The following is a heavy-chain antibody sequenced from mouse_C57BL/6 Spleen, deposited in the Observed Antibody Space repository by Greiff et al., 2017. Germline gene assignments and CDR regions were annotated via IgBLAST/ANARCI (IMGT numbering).Heavy chain of an antibody. CDR3: ARRGFYYGNSYYFDY. CDR2: ISDGGSYT. Sequence: EVQLQESGGGLVTPGGSLKLSCAASGFTFSSYAMSWVRQTPEKRLEWVATISDGGSYTYYPDNVKGRFTISRDNAKNNLYLQMSHLKSEDTAMYYCARRGFYYGNSYYFDYWGQGTTLTVSS. CDR1: GFTFSSYA. J-gene: IGHJ2*01. V-gene: IGHV5-4*01. D-gene: IGHD2-1*01.